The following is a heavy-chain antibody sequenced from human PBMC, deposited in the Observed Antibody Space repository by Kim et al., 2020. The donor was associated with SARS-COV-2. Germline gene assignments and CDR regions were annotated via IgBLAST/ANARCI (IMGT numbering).Heavy chain of an antibody. CDR3: ARRGYFDWTRIFDY. Sequence: NPSLKSRVTISVDTSKNQLSLKLSSVTAADTAVYYCARRGYFDWTRIFDYWGQGTLVTVSS. D-gene: IGHD3-9*01. J-gene: IGHJ4*02. V-gene: IGHV4-39*01.